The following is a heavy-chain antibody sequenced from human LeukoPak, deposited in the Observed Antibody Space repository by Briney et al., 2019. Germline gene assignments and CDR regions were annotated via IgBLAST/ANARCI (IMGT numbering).Heavy chain of an antibody. CDR3: ARVRQLLWFGELTYYYGMDV. CDR1: GYTFTSYD. Sequence: ASVKVSCKASGYTFTSYDIHWVRQATGQGLEWMGWMNPNSGNTGYAQKFQGRVTMTRNTSISTAYMELSSLRSEDTAVYYCARVRQLLWFGELTYYYGMDVWGQGTTVTVSS. CDR2: MNPNSGNT. J-gene: IGHJ6*02. D-gene: IGHD3-10*01. V-gene: IGHV1-8*01.